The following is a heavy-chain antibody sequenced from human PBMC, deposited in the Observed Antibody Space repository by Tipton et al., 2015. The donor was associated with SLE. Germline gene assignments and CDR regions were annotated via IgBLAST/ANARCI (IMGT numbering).Heavy chain of an antibody. J-gene: IGHJ5*02. CDR2: INHGGST. D-gene: IGHD2-2*01. CDR3: ARYCGSATCLGFWFS. CDR1: GGSFSVYY. Sequence: LRLSCAVYGGSFSVYYWTWIRQPPGKGLEWIGEINHGGSTNYNPSLKSRVTISVDTSKNQFSLKLSSVTAADTAVYYCARYCGSATCLGFWFSWGQGTLVTVSS. V-gene: IGHV4-34*01.